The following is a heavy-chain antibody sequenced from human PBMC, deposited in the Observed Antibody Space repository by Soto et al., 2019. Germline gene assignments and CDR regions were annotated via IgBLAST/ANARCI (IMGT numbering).Heavy chain of an antibody. J-gene: IGHJ3*02. CDR3: AKGPQYSGYDRVAFDI. Sequence: EVQLLESGGGLVQPGGSLRLSCAASGFTFSSYAMSWVRQAPGKGLEWVSAISGSGGSTYYADSVKGRFTISRENYKHTLYLEMNSLRAEDTAVYYCAKGPQYSGYDRVAFDIWGQGTMVTVSS. CDR2: ISGSGGST. CDR1: GFTFSSYA. D-gene: IGHD5-12*01. V-gene: IGHV3-23*01.